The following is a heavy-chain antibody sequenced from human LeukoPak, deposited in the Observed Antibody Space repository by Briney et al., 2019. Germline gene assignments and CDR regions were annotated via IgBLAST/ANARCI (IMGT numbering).Heavy chain of an antibody. CDR2: ISGSGGST. CDR1: GFSFNFFW. J-gene: IGHJ4*02. D-gene: IGHD5-12*01. V-gene: IGHV3-23*01. CDR3: AKRGGYDVGGFDY. Sequence: GGSLRLSCAASGFSFNFFWMSWVRQAPGKGLEWVSAISGSGGSTYYADSVKGRFTISRDNSKNTLYLQMNSLRAEDTAVYYCAKRGGYDVGGFDYWGQGTLVTVSS.